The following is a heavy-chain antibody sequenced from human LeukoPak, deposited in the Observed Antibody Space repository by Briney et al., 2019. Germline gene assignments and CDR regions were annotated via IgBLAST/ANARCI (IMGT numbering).Heavy chain of an antibody. CDR1: GFTFSSYG. CDR2: ISYDGSNK. CDR3: AKDLGIAAAADY. J-gene: IGHJ4*02. V-gene: IGHV3-30*18. Sequence: GGSLRLSCAASGFTFSSYGMHWVRQAPGKGLEWVAVISYDGSNKYYADSVKGRFTISRDNSKNTLYLQMNSLRAEDTAVYYCAKDLGIAAAADYWGQGTLVTVSS. D-gene: IGHD6-13*01.